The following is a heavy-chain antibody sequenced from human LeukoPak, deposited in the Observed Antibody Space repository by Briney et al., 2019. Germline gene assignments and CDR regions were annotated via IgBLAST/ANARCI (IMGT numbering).Heavy chain of an antibody. CDR1: GGSFSGYY. V-gene: IGHV4-34*01. CDR3: ARGPDAFDI. CDR2: INHSGST. J-gene: IGHJ3*02. Sequence: TSETLSLTCAVYGGSFSGYYWSWIRQPPGKGLEWIGEINHSGSTNYNPSLKSRVTISVDTSKNQFSLKLSSVTAADTAVYYCARGPDAFDIWGQGTMVTVSS.